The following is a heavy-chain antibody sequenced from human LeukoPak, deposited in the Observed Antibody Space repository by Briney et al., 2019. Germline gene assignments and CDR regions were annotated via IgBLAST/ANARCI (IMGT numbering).Heavy chain of an antibody. CDR3: ATTLNVATAGYF. CDR2: VQQEGSEK. CDR1: GFTFNSYW. Sequence: GGSLRLSCAASGFTFNSYWMGWVRQAPGKGLEWVANVQQEGSEKYYLDSVRGRFTISRDNAKNSVYLQMNSLRAEDTATYYCATTLNVATAGYFWGQGTVVTVSS. J-gene: IGHJ4*02. V-gene: IGHV3-7*01. D-gene: IGHD6-13*01.